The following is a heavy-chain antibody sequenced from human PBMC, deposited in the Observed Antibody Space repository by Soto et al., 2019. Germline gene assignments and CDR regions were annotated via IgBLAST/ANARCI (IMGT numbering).Heavy chain of an antibody. CDR3: IRDPYGST. Sequence: EVQLVESGGGLVKPGESLRLSCAASGLTFSTAWMTWVRQAPGRGLEWVARIKTTSDGGTIHYAAPVKGRFTISRDDSKDTLFLQMNSLKIEDTALYYCIRDPYGSTWGQGTLVTVSS. J-gene: IGHJ5*02. CDR1: GLTFSTAW. CDR2: IKTTSDGGTI. D-gene: IGHD3-10*01. V-gene: IGHV3-15*01.